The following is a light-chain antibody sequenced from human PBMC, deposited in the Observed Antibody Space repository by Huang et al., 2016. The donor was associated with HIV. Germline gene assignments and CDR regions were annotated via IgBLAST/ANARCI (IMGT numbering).Light chain of an antibody. CDR1: QTVLYSLNKKNY. V-gene: IGKV4-1*01. J-gene: IGKJ1*01. Sequence: DIVMTQSPDSLAVSPGERSTINCKSSQTVLYSLNKKNYLACFQQKPGWPPKLLIYWATTRESGVPDRFSGSGSGTDFTLTINNLQAEDVAVYFCLQYYSVPQTFGHGTKVEIK. CDR2: WAT. CDR3: LQYYSVPQT.